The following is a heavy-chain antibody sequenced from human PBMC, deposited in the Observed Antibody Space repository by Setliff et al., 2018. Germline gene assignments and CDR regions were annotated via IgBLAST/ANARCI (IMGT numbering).Heavy chain of an antibody. CDR2: IIPIFGTA. Sequence: SVKVSCKASGGTFINYAISWVRQAPGQGLEWMGGIIPIFGTANYAQKFQGRVTITADESTSTAYMELSRLRSEDTAVYYCALEYSNSSPTVYYYMDVWGKGTTVTVSS. J-gene: IGHJ6*03. V-gene: IGHV1-69*13. CDR1: GGTFINYA. CDR3: ALEYSNSSPTVYYYMDV. D-gene: IGHD6-6*01.